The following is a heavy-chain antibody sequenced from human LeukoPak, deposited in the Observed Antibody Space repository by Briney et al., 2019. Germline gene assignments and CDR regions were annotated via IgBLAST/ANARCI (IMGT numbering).Heavy chain of an antibody. D-gene: IGHD1-26*01. CDR1: GYTFTSYY. CDR3: ARDQAPGSYDTTFDY. Sequence: ASVKVSCKASGYTFTSYYMHWVRQAPGQGLEWMGWINPNSGGTNYAQKFQGRVTMTRDTSISTAYMELSRLRSDDTAVYYCARDQAPGSYDTTFDYWGQGTLVTVSS. V-gene: IGHV1-2*02. J-gene: IGHJ4*02. CDR2: INPNSGGT.